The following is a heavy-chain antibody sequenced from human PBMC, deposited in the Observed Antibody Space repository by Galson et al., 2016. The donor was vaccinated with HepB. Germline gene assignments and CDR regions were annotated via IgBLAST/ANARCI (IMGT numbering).Heavy chain of an antibody. J-gene: IGHJ6*02. CDR1: GGSINTYY. D-gene: IGHD3-3*02. CDR3: ARASSISTLGRMDV. Sequence: LSLTCAVSGGSINTYYWSWIRQPPGKGLEWIGYISYSGNTNYNPSLKSRVSISIDTAKSQFSLSLNSVTTADTAVYYCARASSISTLGRMDVWGQGTTVTVSS. CDR2: ISYSGNT. V-gene: IGHV4-59*01.